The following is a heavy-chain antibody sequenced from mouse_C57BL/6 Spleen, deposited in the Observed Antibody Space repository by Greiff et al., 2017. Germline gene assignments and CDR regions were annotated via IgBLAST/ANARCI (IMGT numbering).Heavy chain of an antibody. CDR3: ARKWPTTVGADY. D-gene: IGHD1-1*01. V-gene: IGHV2-2*01. Sequence: QVQLQQSGPGLVQPSQSLSITCTVSGFSLTSYGVHWVRQSPGKGLEWLGVIWSGGSTDYSAAFISRLSISQDNSKSQVFFKMNSLQADYTAIYSCARKWPTTVGADYWGQGTTLTVSS. CDR2: IWSGGST. J-gene: IGHJ2*01. CDR1: GFSLTSYG.